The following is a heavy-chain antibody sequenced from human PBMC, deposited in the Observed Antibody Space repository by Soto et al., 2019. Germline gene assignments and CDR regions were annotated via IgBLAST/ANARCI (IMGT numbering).Heavy chain of an antibody. J-gene: IGHJ3*02. CDR1: GGSINSISYY. CDR2: IYSSGSA. CDR3: VEINSGWLDAFDI. D-gene: IGHD6-19*01. Sequence: QLQLQESGPGLVKPSETLSLTCTVSGGSINSISYYWGWIRQPPGKGLEWIGRIYSSGSAYYNPSLKSRVTISVDTSKNQFSLKLNSVTAADTAVYYCVEINSGWLDAFDIWGQGTMVTVSS. V-gene: IGHV4-39*01.